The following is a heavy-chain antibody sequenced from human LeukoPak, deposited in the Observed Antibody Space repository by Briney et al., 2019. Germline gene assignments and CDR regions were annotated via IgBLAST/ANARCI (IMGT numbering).Heavy chain of an antibody. V-gene: IGHV3-48*01. CDR3: ARDGFWLPEPKGSDY. CDR2: ISSSSNTI. D-gene: IGHD3-9*01. Sequence: QTGGSLRLSCAASGFTFSSYSMNWVRQAPGKGLEWVSYISSSSNTIYHADSVKGRFTISRDNAKNSLYLQMNSLRAEDTAVYYCARDGFWLPEPKGSDYWGQGTLVTVSS. CDR1: GFTFSSYS. J-gene: IGHJ4*02.